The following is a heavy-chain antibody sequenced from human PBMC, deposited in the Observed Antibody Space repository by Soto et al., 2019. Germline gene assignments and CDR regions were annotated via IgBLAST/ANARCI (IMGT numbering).Heavy chain of an antibody. CDR2: IYYSGST. V-gene: IGHV4-39*01. CDR1: GGSISSSSYY. D-gene: IGHD5-12*01. CDR3: ARHEWLRDFDY. J-gene: IGHJ4*02. Sequence: SETLSLTCTVSGGSISSSSYYWGWIRQPPGKGLEWIGSIYYSGSTYYNPSLKSRVTISVDTSKNQFSLKLSSVTAADTAVYYCARHEWLRDFDYWGQGTLVTVSS.